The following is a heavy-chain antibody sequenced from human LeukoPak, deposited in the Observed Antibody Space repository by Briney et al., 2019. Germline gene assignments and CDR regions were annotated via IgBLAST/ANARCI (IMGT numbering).Heavy chain of an antibody. CDR2: IYWDDDK. Sequence: SGPALVKPTQTLTLTCTFSGFSLTTSGVGVGWIRQPPGKALEWLALIYWDDDKRYSPSLKSRLTISKDTSKNQVVLTMTNMDPVDTATYYCAHISAPCTVTASAEYFQHWGQGTLVTVSS. J-gene: IGHJ1*01. CDR3: AHISAPCTVTASAEYFQH. V-gene: IGHV2-5*02. CDR1: GFSLTTSGVG. D-gene: IGHD4-17*01.